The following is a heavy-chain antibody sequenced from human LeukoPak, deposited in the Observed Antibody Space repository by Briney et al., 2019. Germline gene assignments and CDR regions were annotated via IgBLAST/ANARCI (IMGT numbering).Heavy chain of an antibody. CDR2: IIPIFGTA. Sequence: ASVKVSCKPSGGTFSSYAISWVRQAPGQGLEWMGGIIPIFGTANYAQKFQGRVTITTDESTSTAYMELSSLRSEDTAVYYCASPPEVDTAMAGGFDYWGQGTLVTVSS. CDR3: ASPPEVDTAMAGGFDY. CDR1: GGTFSSYA. V-gene: IGHV1-69*05. J-gene: IGHJ4*02. D-gene: IGHD5-18*01.